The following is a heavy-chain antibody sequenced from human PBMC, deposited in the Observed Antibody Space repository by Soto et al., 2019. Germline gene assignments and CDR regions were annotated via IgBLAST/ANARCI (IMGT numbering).Heavy chain of an antibody. D-gene: IGHD3-3*01. J-gene: IGHJ5*02. CDR1: GFTFSSYG. V-gene: IGHV3-23*01. Sequence: GGSLRLSCAASGFTFSSYGMHWVRQAPGKGLEWVSAISGSGGSTYYADSVKGRFTISRDNSKNTLYLQMNSLRAEDTAVYYCARGGRSYDFWSGSLGWFDPWGQGTLVTVSS. CDR2: ISGSGGST. CDR3: ARGGRSYDFWSGSLGWFDP.